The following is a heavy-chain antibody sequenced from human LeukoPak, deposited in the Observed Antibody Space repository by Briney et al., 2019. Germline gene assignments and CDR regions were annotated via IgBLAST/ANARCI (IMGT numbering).Heavy chain of an antibody. CDR1: AFTFSRFA. V-gene: IGHV3-23*01. CDR2: IRAGSDVT. D-gene: IGHD6-25*01. Sequence: GGSLRLSCAASAFTFSRFAMSWVRQAPGEGLEWVSAIRAGSDVTYYADFVKGGFTISRDNSKNMLFLQMNSLKVEDTAIYFCAQDWIDSDSGIDQWGQGTLVTVSA. CDR3: AQDWIDSDSGIDQ. J-gene: IGHJ4*02.